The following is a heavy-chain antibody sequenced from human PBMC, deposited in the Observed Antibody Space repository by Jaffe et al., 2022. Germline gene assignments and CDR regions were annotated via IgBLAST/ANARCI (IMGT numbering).Heavy chain of an antibody. CDR2: IYTSGST. CDR1: GGSISSGSYY. Sequence: QVQLQESGPGLVKPSQTLSLTCTVSGGSISSGSYYWSWIRQPAGKGLEWIGRIYTSGSTNYNPSLKSRVTISVDTSKNQFSLKLSSVTAADTAVYYCARESRYYLNWFDPWGQGTLVTVSS. V-gene: IGHV4-61*02. CDR3: ARESRYYLNWFDP. D-gene: IGHD3-10*01. J-gene: IGHJ5*02.